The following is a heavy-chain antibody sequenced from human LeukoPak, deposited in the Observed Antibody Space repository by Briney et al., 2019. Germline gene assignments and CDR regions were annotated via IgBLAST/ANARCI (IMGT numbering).Heavy chain of an antibody. J-gene: IGHJ3*02. V-gene: IGHV1-24*01. CDR2: FDPEDGET. Sequence: ASVKVSCKFSGYTLTELSMHWVRQAPGKGLEWMGGFDPEDGETIYAQKFQGRVTMTEDTSTDTAYMELSSLRSEDTAVYYCATDVWGRDAFDIWGQGTMVTVSS. CDR1: GYTLTELS. CDR3: ATDVWGRDAFDI. D-gene: IGHD7-27*01.